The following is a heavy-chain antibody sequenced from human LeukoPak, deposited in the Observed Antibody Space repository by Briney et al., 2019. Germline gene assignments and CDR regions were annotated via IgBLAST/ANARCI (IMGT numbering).Heavy chain of an antibody. CDR3: AISPTVTTDY. J-gene: IGHJ4*02. CDR2: ISGSGGST. Sequence: GESLRLSCAASGFTFSSYSMSWVRQAPGKGLEWVSAISGSGGSTYYPYSVKGLSTIPRDNTKNTLHLQMNIMASDETADYYSAISPTVTTDYWGQGTLVTVSS. D-gene: IGHD4-17*01. CDR1: GFTFSSYS. V-gene: IGHV3-23*01.